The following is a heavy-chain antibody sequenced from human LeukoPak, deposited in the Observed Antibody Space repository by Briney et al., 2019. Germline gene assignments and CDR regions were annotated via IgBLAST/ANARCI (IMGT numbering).Heavy chain of an antibody. CDR3: ARVKAAAGDN. V-gene: IGHV4-39*07. CDR2: VYSSGST. Sequence: PSETLSLTCSVSGGSISSSLYFWGWIRQPPGKGLEWIGTVYSSGSTHHNPSLKSRVTLSIDTSNNQFSLKLSSVTAADTAVYYCARVKAAAGDNWGQGTLVTVSS. J-gene: IGHJ4*02. CDR1: GGSISSSLYF. D-gene: IGHD6-13*01.